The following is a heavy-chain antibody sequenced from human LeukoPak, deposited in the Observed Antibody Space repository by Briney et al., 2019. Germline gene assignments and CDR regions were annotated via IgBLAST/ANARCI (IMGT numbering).Heavy chain of an antibody. J-gene: IGHJ6*02. CDR1: GFTFSSYE. Sequence: GGSLRLSCEASGFTFSSYEMNWVRQAPGKGLEWISYISSGGMTIYYADSVRGRFTVSRDDTKNSLFLQMNSLRAEDTAVYFCARDDYDIVTGYYSMYSYGVDVWGQGTAVTVSS. V-gene: IGHV3-48*03. CDR2: ISSGGMTI. CDR3: ARDDYDIVTGYYSMYSYGVDV. D-gene: IGHD3-9*01.